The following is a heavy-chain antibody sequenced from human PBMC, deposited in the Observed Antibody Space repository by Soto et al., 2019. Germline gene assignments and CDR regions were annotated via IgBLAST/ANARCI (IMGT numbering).Heavy chain of an antibody. CDR1: GFTFSSYG. D-gene: IGHD5-18*01. CDR3: AKDLHVNSYGSLAAY. CDR2: TSYDGSNK. J-gene: IGHJ4*02. Sequence: PGGSLRLSCAASGFTFSSYGMHWVRQAPGKGLEWVAVTSYDGSNKYYADSVKGRFTISRDNPKNTLYLQMSSLRAEDTAVYYCAKDLHVNSYGSLAAYWGQGTLVTVSS. V-gene: IGHV3-30*18.